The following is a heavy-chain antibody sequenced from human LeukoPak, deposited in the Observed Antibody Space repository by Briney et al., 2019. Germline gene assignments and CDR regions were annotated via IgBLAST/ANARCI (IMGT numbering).Heavy chain of an antibody. V-gene: IGHV1-18*04. CDR3: ARDQQQLTDRPNWFDP. CDR2: ISAYNGNT. D-gene: IGHD6-13*01. CDR1: GYTFTSYY. J-gene: IGHJ5*02. Sequence: GASVKVSCKASGYTFTSYYMHWVRQAPGQGLEWMGWISAYNGNTNYAQKLQGRVTMTTDTSTSTAYMELRSLRSDDTAVYYCARDQQQLTDRPNWFDPWGQGTLVTVSS.